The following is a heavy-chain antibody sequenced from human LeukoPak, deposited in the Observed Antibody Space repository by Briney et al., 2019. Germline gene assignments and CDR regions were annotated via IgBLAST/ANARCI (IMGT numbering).Heavy chain of an antibody. Sequence: PKASVEVSCKASGGIFSSYAINWVRQAPGQGREWMGGIIPIFGTANYAQKFQGRVTITTDESTSTAYMELSSLRSEDTAVYYCARVISGRIVALNWFDPWGQGTLVTVSS. D-gene: IGHD3-22*01. CDR3: ARVISGRIVALNWFDP. CDR2: IIPIFGTA. J-gene: IGHJ5*02. V-gene: IGHV1-69*05. CDR1: GGIFSSYA.